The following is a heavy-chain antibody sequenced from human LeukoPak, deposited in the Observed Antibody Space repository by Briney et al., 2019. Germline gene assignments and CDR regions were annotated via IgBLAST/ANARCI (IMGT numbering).Heavy chain of an antibody. Sequence: ASVKVSCKASGYTFTSYDINWVRQAPGQGLEWMGWVSGYNGNTNYAQKFEGRVAMTTDTSSTTAYMELRSLKSDDTAIYYCARGDWFDPWGQGTLVTVSS. CDR2: VSGYNGNT. CDR3: ARGDWFDP. J-gene: IGHJ5*02. V-gene: IGHV1-18*01. D-gene: IGHD2-21*01. CDR1: GYTFTSYD.